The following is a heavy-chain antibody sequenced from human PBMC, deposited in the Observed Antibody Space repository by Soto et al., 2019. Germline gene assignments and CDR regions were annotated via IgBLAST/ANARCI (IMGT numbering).Heavy chain of an antibody. Sequence: GGSLRLSCAASGFTFSSYAMSWVRQAPGKGLEWVSAISGSGGSTYYADSVKGRFTISRDNSKNTLYLQMNSLRAEDTAVYYCAKDFVFFSMGRGILGNMDVWGQGTTVTVSS. V-gene: IGHV3-23*01. J-gene: IGHJ6*02. CDR3: AKDFVFFSMGRGILGNMDV. D-gene: IGHD3-3*01. CDR1: GFTFSSYA. CDR2: ISGSGGST.